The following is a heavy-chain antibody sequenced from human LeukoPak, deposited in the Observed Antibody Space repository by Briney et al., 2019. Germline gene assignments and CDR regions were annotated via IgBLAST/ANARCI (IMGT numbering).Heavy chain of an antibody. CDR1: GGTFSRNA. Sequence: VASVKVSCKASGGTFSRNAISWVRQAPGRGLEWMGGIIPIFGTANYAENFQGRVTITTDEITSTAYMELRSLRSEDTAVYYCASPDASMVSAFDYWGQGTLVTVSS. CDR3: ASPDASMVSAFDY. J-gene: IGHJ4*02. CDR2: IIPIFGTA. D-gene: IGHD5-18*01. V-gene: IGHV1-69*05.